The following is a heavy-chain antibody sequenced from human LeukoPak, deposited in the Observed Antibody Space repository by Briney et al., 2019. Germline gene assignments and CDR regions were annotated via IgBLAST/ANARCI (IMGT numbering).Heavy chain of an antibody. CDR1: GYTFTSYW. D-gene: IGHD3-10*01. J-gene: IGHJ4*02. CDR2: VYPGDSDT. CDR3: ARPMVRGVTGPFDY. Sequence: GESLKLSCKGSGYTFTSYWIAWVRQMPGKGLEWMGIVYPGDSDTRYSPSFQGQVAISADKSISTAYLQWSSLKASDTAMYYCARPMVRGVTGPFDYWGQGTLVTVSS. V-gene: IGHV5-51*01.